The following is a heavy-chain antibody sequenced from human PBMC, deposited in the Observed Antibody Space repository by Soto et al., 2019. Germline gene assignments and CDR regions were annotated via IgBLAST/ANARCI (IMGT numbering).Heavy chain of an antibody. CDR1: GFTFSSYA. CDR2: ISGSGGST. Sequence: PGGSLRLSCAASGFTFSSYAMSWVRQAPGKGLEWVSAISGSGGSTYYADSVKGRFTISRDNSKNTLYPQMNSLRAEDTAVYYCAKDPLEIQLWPKYYFDYWGQGTLVTVSS. V-gene: IGHV3-23*01. J-gene: IGHJ4*02. CDR3: AKDPLEIQLWPKYYFDY. D-gene: IGHD5-18*01.